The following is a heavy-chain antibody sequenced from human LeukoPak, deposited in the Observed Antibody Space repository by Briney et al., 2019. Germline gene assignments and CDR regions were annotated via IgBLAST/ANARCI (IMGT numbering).Heavy chain of an antibody. Sequence: PSETLSLTCTVSGGSISSSSYYWGWIRQPPGKGLEWIGSIYYSGSTYYNPSLKSRVTISVDTSKNQFSLKLSSVTAADTAVYYCARVKNGSGIYWGQGTLVTVSS. D-gene: IGHD3-10*01. CDR1: GGSISSSSYY. CDR2: IYYSGST. V-gene: IGHV4-39*07. J-gene: IGHJ4*02. CDR3: ARVKNGSGIY.